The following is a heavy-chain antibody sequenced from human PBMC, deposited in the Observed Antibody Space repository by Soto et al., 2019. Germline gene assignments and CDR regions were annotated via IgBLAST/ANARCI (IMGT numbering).Heavy chain of an antibody. V-gene: IGHV3-33*01. D-gene: IGHD3-10*01. CDR2: IWYDGSNK. J-gene: IGHJ6*02. CDR3: ARGIAGHYYYGMDV. CDR1: GFTFSSYG. Sequence: PGGSLRLSCAASGFTFSSYGMHWVRQAPGKGLEWVAVIWYDGSNKYYADSVKGRFTISRDNSKNTLYLQMNSLRAEDTAVYYCARGIAGHYYYGMDVWGQGTTVTVSS.